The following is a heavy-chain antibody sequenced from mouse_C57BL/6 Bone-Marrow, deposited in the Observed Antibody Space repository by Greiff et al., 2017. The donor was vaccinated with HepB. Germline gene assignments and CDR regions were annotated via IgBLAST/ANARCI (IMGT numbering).Heavy chain of an antibody. Sequence: DVKLVESGGGLVKPGGSLKLSCAASGFTFSDYGMHWVRQAPEKGLEWVAYISSGSSTIYYADTVKGRFTISRDNAKNTLFLQMTSLRSEDTAMYYCARDYGSVFDYWGQGTTLTVSS. CDR3: ARDYGSVFDY. J-gene: IGHJ2*01. CDR1: GFTFSDYG. D-gene: IGHD1-1*01. CDR2: ISSGSSTI. V-gene: IGHV5-17*01.